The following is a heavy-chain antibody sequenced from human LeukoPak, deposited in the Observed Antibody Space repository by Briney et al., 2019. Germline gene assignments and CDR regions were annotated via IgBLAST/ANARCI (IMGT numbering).Heavy chain of an antibody. CDR2: MNPNSGNT. J-gene: IGHJ4*02. Sequence: ASVKVSCKASGYTFTMYYIHWVRQAPGQGLEWMGWMNPNSGNTGYAQKFQGRVTITADKSTSTAYMELSSLRSEDTAVYYCARTNSGSYYEWGQGTLVTVSS. D-gene: IGHD1-26*01. CDR1: GYTFTMYY. CDR3: ARTNSGSYYE. V-gene: IGHV1-8*03.